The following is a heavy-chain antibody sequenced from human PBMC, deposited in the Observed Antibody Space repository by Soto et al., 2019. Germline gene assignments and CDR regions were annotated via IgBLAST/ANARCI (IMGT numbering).Heavy chain of an antibody. D-gene: IGHD3-3*01. CDR2: ISGSGGST. CDR3: ARQGEARFLEWLSKGGYYYYGMDV. Sequence: WVRQPPGKGLEWISAISGSGGSTYYADSVKGRFTISRVNSKNTLYLQMNSLRAEDTAVYYCARQGEARFLEWLSKGGYYYYGMDVWGQGTTVTVSS. V-gene: IGHV3-23*01. J-gene: IGHJ6*02.